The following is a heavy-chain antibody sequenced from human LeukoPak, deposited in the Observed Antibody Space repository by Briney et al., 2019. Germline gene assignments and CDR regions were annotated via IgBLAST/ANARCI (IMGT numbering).Heavy chain of an antibody. J-gene: IGHJ6*03. V-gene: IGHV3-30*02. Sequence: GGSLRLSCAASGFTFSSYGMHWVRQAPGKGLEWVAFIRYDGSNKYYADSVKGRFTISRDNSKNTLYLQMNSLRAEDTAVYYCAKGLFGRRYCSSTSCYRGPNYYYYYYMDVWGKGTTVTVSS. CDR1: GFTFSSYG. CDR3: AKGLFGRRYCSSTSCYRGPNYYYYYYMDV. D-gene: IGHD2-2*01. CDR2: IRYDGSNK.